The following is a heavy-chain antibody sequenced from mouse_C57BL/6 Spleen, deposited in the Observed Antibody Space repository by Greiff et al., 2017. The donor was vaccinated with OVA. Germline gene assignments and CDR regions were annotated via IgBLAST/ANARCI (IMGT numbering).Heavy chain of an antibody. CDR1: GYTFTDYE. D-gene: IGHD2-1*01. V-gene: IGHV1-15*01. CDR2: IDPETGGT. CDR3: TREGNSRYFDV. Sequence: VQLQQSGAELVRPGASVTLSCKASGYTFTDYEMHWVKQTPVHGLEWIGAIDPETGGTAYNQKFKGKAILTADKSSSTAYMELRSLTSEDSAVYYCTREGNSRYFDVWGTGTTVTVSS. J-gene: IGHJ1*03.